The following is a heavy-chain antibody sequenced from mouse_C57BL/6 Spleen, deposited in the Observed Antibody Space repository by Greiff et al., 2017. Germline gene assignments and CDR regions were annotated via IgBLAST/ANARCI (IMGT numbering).Heavy chain of an antibody. D-gene: IGHD2-4*01. J-gene: IGHJ1*03. CDR3: AREGLGFDV. CDR2: INPNNGGT. V-gene: IGHV1-26*01. Sequence: EVQLQQSGPELVKPGASVKISCKASGYTFTDYYMNWVKQSHGKSLEWIGDINPNNGGTSYNQKFKGKATLTVDKSSSTAYMELRSLTSEDSAVYYCAREGLGFDVWGTGTTVTVSS. CDR1: GYTFTDYY.